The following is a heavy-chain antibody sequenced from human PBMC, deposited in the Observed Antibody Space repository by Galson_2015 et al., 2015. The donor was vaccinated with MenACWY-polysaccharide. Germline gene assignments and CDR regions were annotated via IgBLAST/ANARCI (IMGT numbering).Heavy chain of an antibody. V-gene: IGHV3-53*01. Sequence: SLRLSCAASGFNVGGLYMSWVRQAPGKRPEWVSIMYSGGFTEYEDSVKGRFTISRDISKNTGYLQMNSLKVEDTAVYYCARGAQRFFDYWGQGRLVTVSA. CDR2: MYSGGFT. CDR3: ARGAQRFFDY. CDR1: GFNVGGLY. J-gene: IGHJ4*02.